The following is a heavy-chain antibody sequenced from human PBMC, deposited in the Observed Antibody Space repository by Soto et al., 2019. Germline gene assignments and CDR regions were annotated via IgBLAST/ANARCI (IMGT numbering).Heavy chain of an antibody. CDR3: ARPIRYYDVWRDYPPFDY. Sequence: QVQLVQSGAEVKKPGSSVKVSCKAPGGSFRSYAINWVRQAPGQGREWMGGIIPMSATRTYAQKFRDRVTITADESSTTVYMELSSLQSEDTAVYYCARPIRYYDVWRDYPPFDYWGQGTLVTVSS. J-gene: IGHJ4*02. CDR2: IIPMSATR. D-gene: IGHD3-3*01. V-gene: IGHV1-69*01. CDR1: GGSFRSYA.